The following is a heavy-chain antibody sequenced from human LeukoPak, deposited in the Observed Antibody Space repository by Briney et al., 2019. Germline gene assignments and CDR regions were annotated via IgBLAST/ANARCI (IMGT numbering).Heavy chain of an antibody. CDR3: ARRGGYSGYDYYYFDY. CDR2: IIPIFGTA. D-gene: IGHD5-12*01. V-gene: IGHV1-69*06. Sequence: SVKVSCKASGGTFSSYAISLVRQAPGQGLELMGGIIPIFGTANYAQKFQGRVTITADKSTSTAYMELSSLRSEDTVVYYCARRGGYSGYDYYYFDYWGQGTLVTVSS. J-gene: IGHJ4*02. CDR1: GGTFSSYA.